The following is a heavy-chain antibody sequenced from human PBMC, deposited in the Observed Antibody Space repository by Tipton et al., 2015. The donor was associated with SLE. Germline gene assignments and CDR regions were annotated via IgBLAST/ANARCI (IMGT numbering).Heavy chain of an antibody. CDR1: GGSISSGSYY. CDR3: AGDPHDSSGYYLYYFDY. V-gene: IGHV4-61*09. CDR2: IYTSGST. J-gene: IGHJ4*02. Sequence: TLSLTCTVSGGSISSGSYYWSWIRQPAGKGLEWIGYIYTSGSTNYNPSLKSRVTISVDTSKNQFSLKLSSVTAADTAVYYCAGDPHDSSGYYLYYFDYWGQGTLVTVSS. D-gene: IGHD3-22*01.